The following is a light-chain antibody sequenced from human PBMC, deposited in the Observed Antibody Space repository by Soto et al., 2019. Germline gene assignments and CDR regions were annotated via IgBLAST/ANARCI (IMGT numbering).Light chain of an antibody. CDR3: QQYYSNLAIT. CDR1: QSLLYSSNNKNF. Sequence: DIVMTQSPDSLAVSLGERATINCKSSQSLLYSSNNKNFLAWYQQKPGQPPKLLFYWASTRHSGVPDRFSGSGSGTDFTLTISSVQAEDVAVYYCQQYYSNLAITFRQGTRLETK. CDR2: WAS. J-gene: IGKJ5*01. V-gene: IGKV4-1*01.